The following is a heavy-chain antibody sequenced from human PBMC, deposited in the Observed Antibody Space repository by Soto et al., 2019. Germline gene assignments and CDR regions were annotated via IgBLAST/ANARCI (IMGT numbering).Heavy chain of an antibody. CDR3: ARGDYYDSSGYPYGMDV. J-gene: IGHJ6*02. V-gene: IGHV4-61*01. CDR2: IYYSGRT. CDR1: GGSVSSGSYY. D-gene: IGHD3-22*01. Sequence: SETLSLTCSVSGGSVSSGSYYWSWIRQPPGKGLEWIGYIYYSGRTNYNPSLKSRVTISVDTSKNQFSLKLSSVTAADTAVYYCARGDYYDSSGYPYGMDVWGQGTTVTVS.